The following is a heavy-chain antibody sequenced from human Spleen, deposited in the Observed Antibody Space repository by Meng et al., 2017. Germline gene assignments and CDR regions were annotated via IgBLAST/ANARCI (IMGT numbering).Heavy chain of an antibody. V-gene: IGHV3-30-3*01. J-gene: IGHJ4*02. Sequence: QEQVVESGGGVVQTGRSLRLSCAASGFTFSSYAMHWVRRAPGKGLEWVAVISYDGSKTSYADSVKGRFTISRDNSKNTLYLQINSPRGEDTAMYYCARDYYDHSGPSHWGQGTLVTVSS. CDR2: ISYDGSKT. D-gene: IGHD3-22*01. CDR1: GFTFSSYA. CDR3: ARDYYDHSGPSH.